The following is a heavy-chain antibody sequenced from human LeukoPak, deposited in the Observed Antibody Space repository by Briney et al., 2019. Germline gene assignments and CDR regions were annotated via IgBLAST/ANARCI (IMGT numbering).Heavy chain of an antibody. D-gene: IGHD3/OR15-3a*01. CDR3: ARDRAANQDWVEFDP. Sequence: GGSLRLSCAASGFRVSVYYMSWVRQAPGKGLEWVGLIRDSGEAFYADFARGRFAISRDESENTLYLQMNSLRVEDTAVYFCARDRAANQDWVEFDPWGQGTPVIVSS. CDR2: IRDSGEA. J-gene: IGHJ5*02. V-gene: IGHV3-66*03. CDR1: GFRVSVYY.